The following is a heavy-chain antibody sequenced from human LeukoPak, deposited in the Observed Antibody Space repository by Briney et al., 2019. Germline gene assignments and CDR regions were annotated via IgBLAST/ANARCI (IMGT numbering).Heavy chain of an antibody. V-gene: IGHV4-34*01. D-gene: IGHD3-3*01. J-gene: IGHJ5*02. Sequence: PSETLSLTCAVYGGSFSGYYWSWIRQPPGKGLEWIGEINHSGSTNYHPSLKSRVTISVDTSKNQFSLKLSSVTAADTAVYYWARGLVLRFLEWFYWFDPWGQGTLVTVSS. CDR2: INHSGST. CDR1: GGSFSGYY. CDR3: ARGLVLRFLEWFYWFDP.